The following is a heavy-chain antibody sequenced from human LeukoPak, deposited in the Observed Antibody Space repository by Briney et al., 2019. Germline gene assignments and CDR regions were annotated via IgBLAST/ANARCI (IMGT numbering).Heavy chain of an antibody. D-gene: IGHD1-1*01. J-gene: IGHJ5*02. CDR1: GFTFNAYN. CDR2: ISGSGTTI. Sequence: GGSLRLTCAASGFTFNAYNMNWIRQAPGKGLEWIAYISGSGTTIYYADAVKGRFTIFRDSAKKSLYLQMDSLRAEDAAVYFCAREGDDLNWFDPWGQGTLVTVSS. V-gene: IGHV3-48*01. CDR3: AREGDDLNWFDP.